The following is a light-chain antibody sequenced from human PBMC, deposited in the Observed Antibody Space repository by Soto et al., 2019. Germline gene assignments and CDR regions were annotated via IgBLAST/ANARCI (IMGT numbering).Light chain of an antibody. Sequence: EIVLTQSPDTLSLSPGERATRSCRASQSVTSKYLAWYQQKPGQAPRLLIHGASNRATGIPDRFSGSGSGTDFTLTISRLEPEDFALYYCQQYGSSVQFGGGTKVDIK. V-gene: IGKV3-20*01. CDR1: QSVTSKY. CDR3: QQYGSSVQ. CDR2: GAS. J-gene: IGKJ4*02.